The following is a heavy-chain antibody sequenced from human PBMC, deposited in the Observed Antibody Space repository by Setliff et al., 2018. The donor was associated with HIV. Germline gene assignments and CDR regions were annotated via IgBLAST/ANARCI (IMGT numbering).Heavy chain of an antibody. V-gene: IGHV4-4*07. Sequence: SETLSLTCAVSGDSVSGYYWSWIRQPAGRGLEWIGRVHNSAGSNYNPSLMSRVTMSVDTAKNQLSLKLTAVSAADTAVYYCARDRIEVLADSPHDVFDIWGRGRMVTVSS. CDR3: ARDRIEVLADSPHDVFDI. CDR2: VHNSAGS. J-gene: IGHJ3*02. CDR1: GDSVSGYY. D-gene: IGHD3-22*01.